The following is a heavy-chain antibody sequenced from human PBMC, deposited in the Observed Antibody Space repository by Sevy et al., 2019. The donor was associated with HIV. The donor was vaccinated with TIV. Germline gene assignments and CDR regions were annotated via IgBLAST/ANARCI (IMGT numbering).Heavy chain of an antibody. D-gene: IGHD3-16*01. CDR3: AKDHWSEYDSNPPYLRETYYYYMDV. CDR2: IRYDGSNK. V-gene: IGHV3-30*02. CDR1: GFTFSSYG. Sequence: GASLRLSCAASGFTFSSYGMHWVRQAPGKGLEWVAFIRYDGSNKYYADSVKGRFTISRDNSKNTLYLQMNSLRAEDTALYYCAKDHWSEYDSNPPYLRETYYYYMDVWGKGTTVTVSS. J-gene: IGHJ6*03.